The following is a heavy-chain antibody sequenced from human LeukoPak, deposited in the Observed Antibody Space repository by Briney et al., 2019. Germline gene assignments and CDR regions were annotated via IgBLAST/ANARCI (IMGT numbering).Heavy chain of an antibody. CDR2: IGGTSTYI. D-gene: IGHD3-10*01. V-gene: IGHV3-21*01. CDR1: ASPLSSYS. Sequence: GGSLRLSCAVSASPLSSYSLNWVRQAPGRGLEWVSSIGGTSTYIHYADSVRGRFTISRDNVEASLYLELNSLRGDDTAVYYCAAYYYGSKSRALEHWGQGILVTVSS. CDR3: AAYYYGSKSRALEH. J-gene: IGHJ4*02.